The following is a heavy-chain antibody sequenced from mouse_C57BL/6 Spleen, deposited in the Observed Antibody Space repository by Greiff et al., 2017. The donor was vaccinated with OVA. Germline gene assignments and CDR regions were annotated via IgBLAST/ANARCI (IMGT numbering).Heavy chain of an antibody. J-gene: IGHJ4*01. Sequence: QVQLQQSGAELVRPGASVTLSCKASGYTFTDYEMHWVKQTPVHGLEWIGAIDPETGGTAYKEKGKGKAKRTADKSSSTAYMELRSLTSEDSAVYYCTRGDEGYAMDYWGQGTSVTVSS. CDR3: TRGDEGYAMDY. CDR1: GYTFTDYE. CDR2: IDPETGGT. D-gene: IGHD3-3*01. V-gene: IGHV1-15*01.